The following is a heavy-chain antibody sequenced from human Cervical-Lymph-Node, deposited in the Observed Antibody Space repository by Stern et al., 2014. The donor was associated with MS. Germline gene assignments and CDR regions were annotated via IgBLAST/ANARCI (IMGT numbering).Heavy chain of an antibody. CDR1: GGDFTTYA. J-gene: IGHJ6*02. CDR3: AREVGSLAMDV. Sequence: QMQLVQSGAEVKKPGSSVKVSCKASGGDFTTYAISWVRQAPGQWLEWMGGITPVFGTADYAQKFQGRVTITADTSTSTAYMELRSLRFEDTAVYYCAREVGSLAMDVWGQGTTVTVSS. CDR2: ITPVFGTA. D-gene: IGHD1-1*01. V-gene: IGHV1-69*06.